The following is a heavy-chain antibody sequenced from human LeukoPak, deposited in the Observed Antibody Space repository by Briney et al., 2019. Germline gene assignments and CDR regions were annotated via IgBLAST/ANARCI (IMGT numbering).Heavy chain of an antibody. D-gene: IGHD3-3*01. J-gene: IGHJ4*02. CDR2: INHSGST. CDR3: ARGYYDFWSGSTYYFDY. V-gene: IGHV4-34*01. CDR1: GGSFSGYY. Sequence: SETLSLTCAVYGGSFSGYYWSWICQPPGKGLEWIGEINHSGSTNYNPSLKSRVTISVDTSKNQFSLKLSSVTAADTAVYYCARGYYDFWSGSTYYFDYWGQGTLVTVSS.